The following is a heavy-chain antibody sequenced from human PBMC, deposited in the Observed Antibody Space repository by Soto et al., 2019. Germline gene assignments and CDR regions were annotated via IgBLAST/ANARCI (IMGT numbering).Heavy chain of an antibody. CDR3: ARWGGSRSSGYYIDH. CDR1: GLSVSNNH. J-gene: IGHJ4*02. D-gene: IGHD3-10*01. CDR2: IHGGGSA. V-gene: IGHV3-53*01. Sequence: VQLVESGGGLIQPGGSLRLSCAASGLSVSNNHMTWVRQAPGKGLEWVSLIHGGGSAYYADSVKGRFTISRDNSKNTLYLQMDSLRAEDTAIYYCARWGGSRSSGYYIDHWGQGTLVTVSS.